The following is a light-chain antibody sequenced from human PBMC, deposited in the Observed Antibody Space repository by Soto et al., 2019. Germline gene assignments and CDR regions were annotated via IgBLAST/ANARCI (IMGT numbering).Light chain of an antibody. V-gene: IGKV1-39*01. J-gene: IGKJ3*01. Sequence: DIQMTQSPSSLSASVGDRVTITCRASQSISSYLNWYQQKPGKAPNLLIYAASSLQSGAPSKFSGSGSGTDFTLTISSLQPEDFATYYWQQSYSSPFTFGPGTKVDIK. CDR1: QSISSY. CDR3: QQSYSSPFT. CDR2: AAS.